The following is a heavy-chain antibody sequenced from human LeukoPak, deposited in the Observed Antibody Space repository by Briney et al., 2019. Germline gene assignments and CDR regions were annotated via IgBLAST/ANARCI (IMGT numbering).Heavy chain of an antibody. D-gene: IGHD6-13*01. Sequence: SETLSLTCAVYGGSFSGYYWSWIRQPPGKGLEWIGRIYSSGSTNYNPSLKSRVTISVDTSKNQFSLKLSSVTAADTAVYYCARDQAAAGWFDPWGQGTLVTVSS. CDR2: IYSSGST. CDR3: ARDQAAAGWFDP. J-gene: IGHJ5*02. V-gene: IGHV4-34*01. CDR1: GGSFSGYY.